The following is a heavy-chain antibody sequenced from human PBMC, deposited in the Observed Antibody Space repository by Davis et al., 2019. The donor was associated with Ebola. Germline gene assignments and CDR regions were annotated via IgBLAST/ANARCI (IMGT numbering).Heavy chain of an antibody. D-gene: IGHD4-23*01. CDR3: ARGVKNLYYYYGMDV. CDR1: GGSISSSNW. Sequence: PSETLSLTCAVSGGSISSSNWWSWVRQPPGKGLEWIGEIYHSGSTNYNPSLKSRVTISVDTSKNQFSLKLSSVTAADTAVYYCARGVKNLYYYYGMDVWGQGTTVTVSS. J-gene: IGHJ6*02. V-gene: IGHV4-4*02. CDR2: IYHSGST.